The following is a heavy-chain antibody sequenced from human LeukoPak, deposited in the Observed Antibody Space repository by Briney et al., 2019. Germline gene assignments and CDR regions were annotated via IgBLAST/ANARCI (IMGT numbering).Heavy chain of an antibody. V-gene: IGHV3-66*01. Sequence: PGGSLRLSCAASGFTVSSNYMSWVRQAPGKGLEWVSVIYSGGSTYYADSVKGRFTISRDNAKNSLYLQMNSLRAEDTAVYYCARGTGAIRSLNYYFDYWGQGTLVTVSS. CDR2: IYSGGST. CDR1: GFTVSSNY. CDR3: ARGTGAIRSLNYYFDY. D-gene: IGHD2-2*02. J-gene: IGHJ4*02.